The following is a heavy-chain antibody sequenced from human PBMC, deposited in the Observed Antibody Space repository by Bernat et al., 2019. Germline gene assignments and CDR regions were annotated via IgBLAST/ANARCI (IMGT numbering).Heavy chain of an antibody. J-gene: IGHJ4*02. Sequence: QVQLVESGGGVVQPGRSLRLSCAASGFSFNSYAMQWVRQAPGKGLEWVAVISSDGNTKFYVESVKGRFTISRDNSKNTVYLQMNSLRPEDTALYYCAKDAEGAGTFDYWGQGTLVTVSS. CDR1: GFSFNSYA. V-gene: IGHV3-30*18. D-gene: IGHD6-13*01. CDR2: ISSDGNTK. CDR3: AKDAEGAGTFDY.